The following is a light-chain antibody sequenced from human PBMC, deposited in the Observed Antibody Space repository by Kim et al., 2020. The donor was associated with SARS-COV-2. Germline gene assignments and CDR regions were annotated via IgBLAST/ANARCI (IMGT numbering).Light chain of an antibody. CDR3: NSRDSNDNVV. Sequence: VALGQTVSITCQGDSLRSYYATWYQQKPGQAPIRVIYGKNNRPSGIPDRFSGSSSGNTASLTITGTQAGDEADYYCNSRDSNDNVVFGGGTKLTVL. J-gene: IGLJ2*01. V-gene: IGLV3-19*01. CDR1: SLRSYY. CDR2: GKN.